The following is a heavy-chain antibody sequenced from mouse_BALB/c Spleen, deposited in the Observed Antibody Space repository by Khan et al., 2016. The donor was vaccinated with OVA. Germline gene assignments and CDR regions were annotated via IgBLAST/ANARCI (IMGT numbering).Heavy chain of an antibody. CDR2: ISYSGST. J-gene: IGHJ4*01. Sequence: VQLQESGPGLVKPSQSLSLTCTVTGYSITSAYAWNWIRQFPGNKLECMGYISYSGSTSYNPSLKSRISITRDTSKNQFFLQLNSVTTEDTATYYGARGGDCYYGAMDYWGQGTSVTVSS. CDR1: GYSITSAYA. D-gene: IGHD2-3*01. CDR3: ARGGDCYYGAMDY. V-gene: IGHV3-2*02.